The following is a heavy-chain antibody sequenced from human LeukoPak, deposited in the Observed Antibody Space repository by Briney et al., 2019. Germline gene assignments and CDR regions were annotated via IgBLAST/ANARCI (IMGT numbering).Heavy chain of an antibody. CDR2: ISAYNGNT. Sequence: ASVKVSCKASGYTFTSYGISWVRQAPGQGLEWMGWISAYNGNTNYAQRLQGRVTMTTDTSTSTAYMELRSLRSDDTAVCYCARANWNYGTNYWGQGTLVTVSS. V-gene: IGHV1-18*01. CDR3: ARANWNYGTNY. D-gene: IGHD1-7*01. J-gene: IGHJ4*02. CDR1: GYTFTSYG.